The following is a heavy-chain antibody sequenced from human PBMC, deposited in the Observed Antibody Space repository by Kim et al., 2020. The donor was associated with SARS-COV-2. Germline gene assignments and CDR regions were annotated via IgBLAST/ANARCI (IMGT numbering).Heavy chain of an antibody. CDR1: GGSISSGSYY. J-gene: IGHJ4*02. V-gene: IGHV4-61*02. Sequence: SETLSLTCTVSGGSISSGSYYWSWIRQPAGKGLEWIGRIYTSGSTNYNPSLKSRVTISVDTSKNQFSLKLSSVTAADTAVYYCARGGGSYSNDYWGQGTLVTVSS. CDR3: ARGGGSYSNDY. CDR2: IYTSGST. D-gene: IGHD1-26*01.